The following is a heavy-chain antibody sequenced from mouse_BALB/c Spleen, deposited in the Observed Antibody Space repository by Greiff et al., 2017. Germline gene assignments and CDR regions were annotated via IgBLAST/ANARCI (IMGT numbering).Heavy chain of an antibody. D-gene: IGHD4-1*01. CDR1: GYSFTGYY. CDR2: INPYNGAT. Sequence: EVQLQQSGPELVKPGASVKISCKASGYSFTGYYMHWVKQSHVKSLEWIGRINPYNGATSYNQNFKDKASLTVDKSSSTAYMELHSLTSEDSAVYYCARRLTGTLAMDYWGQGTSVTVSS. J-gene: IGHJ4*01. CDR3: ARRLTGTLAMDY. V-gene: IGHV1-26*01.